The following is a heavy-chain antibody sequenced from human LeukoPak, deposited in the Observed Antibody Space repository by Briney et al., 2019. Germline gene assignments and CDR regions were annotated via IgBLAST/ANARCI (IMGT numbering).Heavy chain of an antibody. CDR1: GGSFSGYY. Sequence: SETLSLTCAVYGGSFSGYYWSWIRQPPGKGLEWIGEINHSGSTYYNPSLKSRVTISVDRSKNQFSLKLSSVTAADTAVYYCARGSGGTYPFDYWGQGTLVTVSS. V-gene: IGHV4-34*01. CDR3: ARGSGGTYPFDY. CDR2: INHSGST. J-gene: IGHJ4*02. D-gene: IGHD4-23*01.